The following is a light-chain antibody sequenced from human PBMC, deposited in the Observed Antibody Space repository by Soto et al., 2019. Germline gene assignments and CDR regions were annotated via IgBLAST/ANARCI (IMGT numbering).Light chain of an antibody. CDR1: QSISTE. CDR2: KAS. Sequence: DILMTQPPATLSASVGERVTISCRASQSISTELAWYQQKPGQAPRLLFYKASSIDSGVPTRFSGSGSGTVFTLTISSLPPDDVATYYRQQYNWYSRTFGQGTKVEIK. J-gene: IGKJ1*01. V-gene: IGKV1-5*03. CDR3: QQYNWYSRT.